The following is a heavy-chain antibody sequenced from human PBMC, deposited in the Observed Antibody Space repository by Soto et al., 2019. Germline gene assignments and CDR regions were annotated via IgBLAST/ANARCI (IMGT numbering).Heavy chain of an antibody. Sequence: SQTLSLTCAISGDSVSSNSAAWNWIRLSPSRGLEWLGRTYYRSKWYNDYAVSVKSRITINPDTSKNQFSLQLNSVTPEDTAVYYCARDSVQLERRWFDPWGQGTLVTVSS. CDR2: TYYRSKWYN. CDR3: ARDSVQLERRWFDP. CDR1: GDSVSSNSAA. J-gene: IGHJ5*02. D-gene: IGHD1-1*01. V-gene: IGHV6-1*01.